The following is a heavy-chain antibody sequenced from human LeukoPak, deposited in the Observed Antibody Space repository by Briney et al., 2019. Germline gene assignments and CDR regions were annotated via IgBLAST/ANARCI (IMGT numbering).Heavy chain of an antibody. CDR2: MNPNSGNT. J-gene: IGHJ5*02. CDR3: ARGVKWFGEFREWFDP. Sequence: GASVKVSCKASGYTSTSYDINWVRQATGQGLEWMGWMNPNSGNTGYAQKFQGRVTMTRNTSISTAYMELSSLRSEDTAVYYCARGVKWFGEFREWFDPWGQGTLVTVSS. D-gene: IGHD3-10*01. V-gene: IGHV1-8*01. CDR1: GYTSTSYD.